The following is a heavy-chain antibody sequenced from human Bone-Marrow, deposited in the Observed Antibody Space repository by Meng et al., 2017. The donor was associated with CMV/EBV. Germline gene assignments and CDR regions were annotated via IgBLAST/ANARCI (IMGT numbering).Heavy chain of an antibody. CDR1: GFTFSAFA. Sequence: GGSLRLSCAASGFTFSAFAMHWVRQAPGKGLEWVAYIGFGGGVEKYYPDSVKGRFTVSRDNSKNTLYLDINGLTDEDTAIYYCAKDRPEILGLDPWGQGTRVTGSS. J-gene: IGHJ5*02. D-gene: IGHD1-14*01. V-gene: IGHV3-30*02. CDR3: AKDRPEILGLDP. CDR2: IGFGGGVEK.